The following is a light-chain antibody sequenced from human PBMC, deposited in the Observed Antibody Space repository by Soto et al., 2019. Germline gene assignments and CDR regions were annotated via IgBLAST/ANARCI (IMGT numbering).Light chain of an antibody. J-gene: IGLJ3*02. CDR2: EGN. CDR3: CSYVYTNTWV. CDR1: SSDVGVYNN. Sequence: QSALTQPASVSGSPGQSITISCIGSSSDVGVYNNVSWYQHYPGKAPKLIIYEGNKRPSGVSSRFSGSKSGNSASLTISGLQAEDEADYFCCSYVYTNTWVFGGGTKLTVL. V-gene: IGLV2-23*01.